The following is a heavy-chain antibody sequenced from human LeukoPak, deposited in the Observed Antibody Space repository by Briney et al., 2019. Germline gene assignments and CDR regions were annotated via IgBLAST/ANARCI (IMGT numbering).Heavy chain of an antibody. V-gene: IGHV3-9*01. Sequence: GGSLRLSCAASGFTFDDYAMHWVRQAPGKGLEWFSGISWNSGSIGYADSVKGRFTISRDNAKNSLYLQMNSLRAEDTALYYCAKDRRYYDFWSGYYTSTGMDVWGQGTTVTVSS. J-gene: IGHJ6*02. CDR3: AKDRRYYDFWSGYYTSTGMDV. D-gene: IGHD3-3*01. CDR2: ISWNSGSI. CDR1: GFTFDDYA.